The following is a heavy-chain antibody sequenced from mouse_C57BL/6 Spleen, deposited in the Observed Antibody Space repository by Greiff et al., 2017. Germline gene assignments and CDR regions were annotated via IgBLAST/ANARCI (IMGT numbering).Heavy chain of an antibody. D-gene: IGHD1-1*01. CDR3: ARDDYGSAMDY. CDR2: ISDGGSYT. V-gene: IGHV5-4*01. CDR1: GFTFSSYA. Sequence: EVMLVESGGGLVKPGGSLKLSCAASGFTFSSYAMSWVRQTPEKRLEWVATISDGGSYTYYPDNVKGRFTISRDNAKNNLYLQMSHLKSEDTAMYYCARDDYGSAMDYWGQGTSVTVSS. J-gene: IGHJ4*01.